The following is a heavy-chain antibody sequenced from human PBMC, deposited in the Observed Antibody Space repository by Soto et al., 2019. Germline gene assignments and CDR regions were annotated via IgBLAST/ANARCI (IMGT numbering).Heavy chain of an antibody. CDR2: TYYRSRWYN. CDR3: ARAGKSGGVSGMDV. D-gene: IGHD6-13*01. CDR1: GDSVSNNSAA. J-gene: IGHJ6*02. Sequence: QVQLQQSGPGLVKPSRTLSLTCAISGDSVSNNSAAWNWIRQSPSKGLEWLGRTYYRSRWYNDYAVSVPGRITINPDTSKNHFSLQLYSVTPEDTAVYYCARAGKSGGVSGMDVWGQGTTVTVSS. V-gene: IGHV6-1*01.